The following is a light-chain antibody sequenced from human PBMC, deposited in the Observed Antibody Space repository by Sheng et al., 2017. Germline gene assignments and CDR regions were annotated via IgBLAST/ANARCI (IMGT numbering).Light chain of an antibody. CDR3: QQYGSSPRT. Sequence: EIVLTQSPDTLSLSPGERATLSCRASQTVDSNLAWYQQKPGQAPRLLIYGASTRAPDIPARFSGSGSGTDFTLTISRLEPEDFAVYYCQQYGSSPRTFGQGTKVEIK. J-gene: IGKJ1*01. CDR2: GAS. CDR1: QTVDSN. V-gene: IGKV3-20*01.